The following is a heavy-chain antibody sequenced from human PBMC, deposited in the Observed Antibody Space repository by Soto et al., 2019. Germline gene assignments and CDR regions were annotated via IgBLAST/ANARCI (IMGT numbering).Heavy chain of an antibody. J-gene: IGHJ6*03. V-gene: IGHV1-18*01. CDR3: ARGCSSTSCYYGYYYYYMDV. D-gene: IGHD2-2*01. Sequence: QVQLVQSGAAVKKPGASVKVSCKASGYTFTSYGISWVRQAPGQGLEWMGWISAYNGNTNYAQKLQGRVTMTTDTSTSTAYMELRSLRSDDTAVYYCARGCSSTSCYYGYYYYYMDVWGKGTTVTVSS. CDR1: GYTFTSYG. CDR2: ISAYNGNT.